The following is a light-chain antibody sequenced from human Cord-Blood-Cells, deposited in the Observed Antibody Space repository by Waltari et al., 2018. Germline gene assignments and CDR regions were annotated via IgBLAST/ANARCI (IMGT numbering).Light chain of an antibody. Sequence: DIQMTQSPSTLSASVGDRVTIPCRASQRISSWLAWYQQKPGKAPKLLIYDASSVESGVPSRCSGSGSGTEVTLTISSLQPDDFATYYCQQYNSYPYTFGQGTKLEIK. J-gene: IGKJ2*01. CDR1: QRISSW. V-gene: IGKV1-5*01. CDR2: DAS. CDR3: QQYNSYPYT.